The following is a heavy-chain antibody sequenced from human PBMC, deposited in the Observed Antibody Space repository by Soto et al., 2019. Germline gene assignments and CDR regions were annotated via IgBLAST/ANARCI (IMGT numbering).Heavy chain of an antibody. Sequence: SENLSLTCTVSGGSISSYYWSCIRQPAWKGLEWIGLIYTSGSTNYNPSLKSRVTMSAATDKNQFSLKLSGVTAADTAVYYCARGSIVATILFDTWGQGTLVTVSS. CDR2: IYTSGST. J-gene: IGHJ5*02. CDR3: ARGSIVATILFDT. CDR1: GGSISSYY. D-gene: IGHD5-12*01. V-gene: IGHV4-4*07.